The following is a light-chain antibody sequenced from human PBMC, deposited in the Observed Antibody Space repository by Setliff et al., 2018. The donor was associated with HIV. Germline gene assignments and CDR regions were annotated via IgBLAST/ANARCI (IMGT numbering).Light chain of an antibody. Sequence: QSALAQPAFVSGSPGQSITISCTGSSSDIGSFNLVSWYQQHPGKAPKVVIYEVSNRPSGVSNRFSGSKSGNTASLTISGLQAEDEADYYCCSYAGSSTYVFGNGTRSPS. CDR2: EVS. J-gene: IGLJ1*01. V-gene: IGLV2-23*02. CDR3: CSYAGSSTYV. CDR1: SSDIGSFNL.